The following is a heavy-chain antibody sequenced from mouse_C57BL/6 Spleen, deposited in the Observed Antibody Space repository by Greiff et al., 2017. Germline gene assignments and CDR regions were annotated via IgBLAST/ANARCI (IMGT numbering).Heavy chain of an antibody. CDR2: IYPRSGNT. J-gene: IGHJ1*03. V-gene: IGHV1-81*01. CDR3: ARKGITTVVATDWYFDV. CDR1: GYTFTSYG. Sequence: VQRVESGAELARPGASVKLSCKASGYTFTSYGISWVKQRTGQGLEWIGEIYPRSGNTYYNEKFKGKATLTADKSSSTAYMELRSLTSEDSAVYFCARKGITTVVATDWYFDVWGTGTTVTVSS. D-gene: IGHD1-1*01.